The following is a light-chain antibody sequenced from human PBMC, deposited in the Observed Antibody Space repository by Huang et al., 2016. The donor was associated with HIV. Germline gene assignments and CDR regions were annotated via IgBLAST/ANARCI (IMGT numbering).Light chain of an antibody. CDR3: QQYSTSPWT. Sequence: EIVLRQSPDTLSLSPGERATLSCWAGESVSRNYLAWYQQNPGQAPRLLIYAASTRATGIQDRFSGTVYGTDFTLTINRLEPEDFAVYYCQQYSTSPWTFGQGTKVEIK. V-gene: IGKV3-20*01. CDR1: ESVSRNY. CDR2: AAS. J-gene: IGKJ1*01.